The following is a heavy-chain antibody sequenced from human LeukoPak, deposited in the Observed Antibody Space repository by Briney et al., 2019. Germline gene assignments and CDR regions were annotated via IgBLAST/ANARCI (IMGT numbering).Heavy chain of an antibody. CDR3: AGVWSPPYTSSWPDYFDY. CDR2: FDPEDGET. J-gene: IGHJ4*02. D-gene: IGHD6-13*01. CDR1: GYTLTELS. Sequence: ASVKVSCKVSGYTLTELSMHWVRQAPGKGLEWMGGFDPEDGETIYAQKFQGRVTMTEDTSTDTAYMELSSLRSEDTAVYYCAGVWSPPYTSSWPDYFDYWGQGTLVTVSS. V-gene: IGHV1-24*01.